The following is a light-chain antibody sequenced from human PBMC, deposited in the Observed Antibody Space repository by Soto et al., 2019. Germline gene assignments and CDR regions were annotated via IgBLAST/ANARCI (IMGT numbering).Light chain of an antibody. J-gene: IGKJ1*01. CDR1: QSIGSS. V-gene: IGKV1-5*01. Sequence: DIQMTQSPSTLSASVGDRVTITCRASQSIGSSLAWYQQKPGKAPNLLISDASSLERGVPSRFSGSGSGTEFNLTISSLQTDDFATDYDQQYNGYSRTLGQGTKVEIK. CDR3: QQYNGYSRT. CDR2: DAS.